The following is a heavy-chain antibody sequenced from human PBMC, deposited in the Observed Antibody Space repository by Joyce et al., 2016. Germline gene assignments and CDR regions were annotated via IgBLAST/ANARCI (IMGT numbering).Heavy chain of an antibody. J-gene: IGHJ4*02. Sequence: QITLEESGPTLVKPTQTLTLTCTFSGFSLSTSAVGVGWIRQPPGKALEYVALIYWDDDKRYYPSLKSRLTNSKDTSKNQVVLTMTNMDPVDTATYYCAHRIGEPPAQRGSLDYWGQGILVTVSS. CDR2: IYWDDDK. V-gene: IGHV2-5*02. CDR3: AHRIGEPPAQRGSLDY. CDR1: GFSLSTSAVG. D-gene: IGHD1-14*01.